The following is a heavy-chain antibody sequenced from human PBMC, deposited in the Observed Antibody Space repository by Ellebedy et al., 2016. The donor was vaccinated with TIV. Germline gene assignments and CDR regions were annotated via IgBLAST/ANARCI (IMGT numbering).Heavy chain of an antibody. CDR2: LYHSGST. V-gene: IGHV4-38-2*02. CDR3: AREVPPFDY. CDR1: GYSISSGYY. J-gene: IGHJ4*02. Sequence: SETLSLXCTVSGYSISSGYYWGWIRQPPGKGLEWIGSLYHSGSTYYNPSLKSRVTISVDTSKNQFSLTLSSVTAADTAVYYCAREVPPFDYWGQGTLVTVSS.